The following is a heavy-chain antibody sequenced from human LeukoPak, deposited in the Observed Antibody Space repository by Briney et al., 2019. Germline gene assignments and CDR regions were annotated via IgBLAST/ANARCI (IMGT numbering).Heavy chain of an antibody. D-gene: IGHD1-1*01. CDR3: ARVRDSDNWWGAFDI. CDR1: GYRFSSSG. J-gene: IGHJ3*02. Sequence: ASVKVSCKASGYRFSSSGVTWVRQAPGQGPEWMGWISTVNGNSRYAQNFQGRVTLTTDTSTNTAHLELTSLRSDDTAIYYCARVRDSDNWWGAFDIWGQGTMVTVSS. CDR2: ISTVNGNS. V-gene: IGHV1-18*01.